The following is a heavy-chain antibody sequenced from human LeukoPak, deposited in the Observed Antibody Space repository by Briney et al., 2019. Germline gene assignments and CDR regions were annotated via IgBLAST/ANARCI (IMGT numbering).Heavy chain of an antibody. Sequence: SETLSLTCAVYGGSFSGYYRGWIRPPPGKGLEWIGEINHGGSTNYNPSLKSRVTISVDTSKNQFSLKLSSVTAADTAVYYCASDVRRWFDPWGQGTLVTVSS. CDR1: GGSFSGYY. CDR2: INHGGST. CDR3: ASDVRRWFDP. J-gene: IGHJ5*02. V-gene: IGHV4-34*01.